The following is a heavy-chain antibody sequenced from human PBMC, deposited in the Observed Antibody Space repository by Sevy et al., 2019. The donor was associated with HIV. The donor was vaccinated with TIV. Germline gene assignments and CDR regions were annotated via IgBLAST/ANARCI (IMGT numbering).Heavy chain of an antibody. Sequence: GGSLRLSCAASGFTLNSYWMSWVRQAPGKGLEWVANIKQDGSVKYYVDYVKGRFTISRDNARNLVYLQMSSLTAEDTALYYCVRAIAADASHWGQGTLVTVSS. D-gene: IGHD6-13*01. V-gene: IGHV3-7*01. CDR1: GFTLNSYW. J-gene: IGHJ4*02. CDR2: IKQDGSVK. CDR3: VRAIAADASH.